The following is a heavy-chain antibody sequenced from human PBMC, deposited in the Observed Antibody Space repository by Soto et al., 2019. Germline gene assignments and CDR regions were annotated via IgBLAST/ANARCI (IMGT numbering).Heavy chain of an antibody. V-gene: IGHV3-48*01. J-gene: IGHJ4*02. CDR2: ISSSSSTI. CDR1: GFTFSSYS. Sequence: GGSLRLSCAASGFTFSSYSMNWVRQAPGKGLEWVSYISSSSSTIYYADSVKGRFTISRDNSKNTLYLQMNSLRAEDTAVYYCAKENGYGNNWFEFDYWGQRSLVTVSS. D-gene: IGHD6-13*01. CDR3: AKENGYGNNWFEFDY.